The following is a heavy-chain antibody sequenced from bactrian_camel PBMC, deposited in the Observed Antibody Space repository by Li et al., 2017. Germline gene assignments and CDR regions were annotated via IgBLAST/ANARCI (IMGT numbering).Heavy chain of an antibody. CDR3: AARGPYCYTKLSVRDFTY. CDR2: IATGSGNT. Sequence: HVQLVESGGGSVQAGGSLNLSCVGWPYTDNRYCTGWFRQAPGKEREGVARIATGSGNTYYADSVKGRFTISQDNAKNTVYLQMNSLKPEETAMHYCAARGPYCYTKLSVRDFTYWGQGTQVTVS. CDR1: PYTDNRYC. J-gene: IGHJ6*01. V-gene: IGHV3S1*01. D-gene: IGHD2*01.